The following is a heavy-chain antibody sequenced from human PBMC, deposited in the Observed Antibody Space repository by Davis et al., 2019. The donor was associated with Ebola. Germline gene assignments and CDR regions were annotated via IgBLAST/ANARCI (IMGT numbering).Heavy chain of an antibody. V-gene: IGHV1-69*13. D-gene: IGHD3-9*01. CDR2: IIPIFGTA. J-gene: IGHJ4*02. Sequence: AASVKVSCKASGGTFSSYAISWVRQAPGQGLEWMGGIIPIFGTAHYAQKFQGRVTITADESTSTAYMELSSLRAEDTAVYYCARVPLRYFDWLLFPLTLNFDYWGQGTLVTVSS. CDR1: GGTFSSYA. CDR3: ARVPLRYFDWLLFPLTLNFDY.